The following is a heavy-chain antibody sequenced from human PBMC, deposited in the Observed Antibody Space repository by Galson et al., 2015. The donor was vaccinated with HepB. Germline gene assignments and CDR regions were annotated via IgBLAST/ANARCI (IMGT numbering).Heavy chain of an antibody. V-gene: IGHV1-58*02. Sequence: SVKVSCKASGFTFTSSAMQWVRQARGQRLEWIGWIVVGSGNTNYAQKFQERVTITRDMSTSTAYMELSSLRSEDTAVYYCAALVGGLSGSTPRFPPWGQGTLVTVSS. J-gene: IGHJ5*02. D-gene: IGHD3-10*01. CDR2: IVVGSGNT. CDR3: AALVGGLSGSTPRFPP. CDR1: GFTFTSSA.